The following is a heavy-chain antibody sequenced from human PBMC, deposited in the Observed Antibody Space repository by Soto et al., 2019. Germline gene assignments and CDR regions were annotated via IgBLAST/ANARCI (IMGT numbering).Heavy chain of an antibody. CDR2: IRSKANTYAT. CDR3: TRPGFGDFVDPYDYGIDV. CDR1: VLPFSGSP. J-gene: IGHJ6*02. V-gene: IGHV3-73*01. Sequence: GVSLRLSFSASVLPFSGSPIHWVRQASGKGLEWVGRIRSKANTYATAYATSVKGRFTISRDDSKNTTYLQMNSLKTEDTAVYFCTRPGFGDFVDPYDYGIDVWGQGTTVNVSS. D-gene: IGHD2-2*01.